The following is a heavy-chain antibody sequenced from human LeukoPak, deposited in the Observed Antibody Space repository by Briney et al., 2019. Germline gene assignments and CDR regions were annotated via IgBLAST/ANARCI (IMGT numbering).Heavy chain of an antibody. D-gene: IGHD5-18*01. CDR2: ISYDGSNK. J-gene: IGHJ6*02. Sequence: PGGSLRLSCAASGFTFSSYAMHWVRQAPGKGLEWVAVISYDGSNKYYADSVKGRFTISRDNSKNTLYLQMNSLRAEDTAVYYCARGPPEDSYGLYYYYYYGMDVWGQGTTVTVSS. CDR1: GFTFSSYA. CDR3: ARGPPEDSYGLYYYYYYGMDV. V-gene: IGHV3-30-3*01.